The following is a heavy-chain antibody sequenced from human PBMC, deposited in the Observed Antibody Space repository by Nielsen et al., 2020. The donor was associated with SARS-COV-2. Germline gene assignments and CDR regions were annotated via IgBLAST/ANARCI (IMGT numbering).Heavy chain of an antibody. CDR3: ARDGPTRATATDY. Sequence: GGSLRLSCAASGFSFSNYGMHWVRQAPGKGLECVAFISYDANNKYYADSVKGRFTISRDNSKNSLYLQMNSLRAEDTAVYYCARDGPTRATATDYWGQGTLVTVSS. V-gene: IGHV3-30*03. CDR2: ISYDANNK. J-gene: IGHJ4*02. D-gene: IGHD2-2*01. CDR1: GFSFSNYG.